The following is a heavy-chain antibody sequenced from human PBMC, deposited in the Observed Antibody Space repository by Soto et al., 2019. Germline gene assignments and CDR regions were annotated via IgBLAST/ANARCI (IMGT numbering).Heavy chain of an antibody. D-gene: IGHD5-12*01. Sequence: APVKVSCKAPGYTFTSYYMHSVRQAPGQGLEWMGRINPNGGGTNYEQKFQVRVTMTRDTSISTAYMELSRLRSDDTAVYYCSRYSRYDLAPGYYYYGMDVWGQGTTVTVSS. CDR3: SRYSRYDLAPGYYYYGMDV. CDR1: GYTFTSYY. V-gene: IGHV1-2*02. J-gene: IGHJ6*02. CDR2: INPNGGGT.